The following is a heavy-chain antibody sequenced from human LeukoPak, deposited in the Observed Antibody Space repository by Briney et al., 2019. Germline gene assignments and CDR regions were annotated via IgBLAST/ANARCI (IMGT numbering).Heavy chain of an antibody. CDR2: ISGSGGAT. CDR1: AFTFSDFS. J-gene: IGHJ4*02. V-gene: IGHV3-23*01. CDR3: AGPYNYGPFDY. Sequence: GGSLRLSCAASAFTFSDFSMNWVRQAPGKGLEWVSAISGSGGATNYADSLKGRFTISRDNSKNTLYLQMNSLRAEDTAVYYCAGPYNYGPFDYWGQGTLVTVSS. D-gene: IGHD5-18*01.